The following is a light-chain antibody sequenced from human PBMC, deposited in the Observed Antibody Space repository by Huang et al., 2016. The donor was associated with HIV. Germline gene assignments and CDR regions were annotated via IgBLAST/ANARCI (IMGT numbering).Light chain of an antibody. CDR2: GAS. Sequence: VIWMTQSPSLLAASTGDRVTTTCRVSQDINTYLAWYQQKPGRAPTLIVHGASTLRNGDSSRFSATGSRTDFTLTINCLQSEGFATYYCQQYSMFPYTFGPGTKLELK. CDR3: QQYSMFPYT. CDR1: QDINTY. V-gene: IGKV1D-8*01. J-gene: IGKJ2*01.